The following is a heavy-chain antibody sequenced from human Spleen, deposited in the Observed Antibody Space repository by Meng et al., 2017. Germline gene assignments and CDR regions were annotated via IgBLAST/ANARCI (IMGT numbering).Heavy chain of an antibody. V-gene: IGHV3-33*01. CDR3: ARGFNGGNSGAFGY. CDR2: IWYDGNRK. Sequence: QVQLVESGGGVVQPGRSLRLSCATSGFTLNYYGMHWVRQAPGKGLEWVAVIWYDGNRKYYGDSVKGRFTISRDTSKSTVFLQLDSLRAEDTAIYYCARGFNGGNSGAFGYWGQGTLVTVSS. J-gene: IGHJ4*02. D-gene: IGHD4-23*01. CDR1: GFTLNYYG.